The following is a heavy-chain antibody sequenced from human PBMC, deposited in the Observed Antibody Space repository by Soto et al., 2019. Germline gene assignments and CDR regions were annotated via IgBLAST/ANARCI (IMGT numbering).Heavy chain of an antibody. Sequence: SETLSLTCTVSGESIATGAFYWSWIGLQSGKGPEWIGSIFYAGDTYYNPSLKSRVEISLDGSQNQFSLNLRSVTAADTAVYYCAREGDYRTWFEPWGPGTLVTVSS. V-gene: IGHV4-31*03. CDR3: AREGDYRTWFEP. J-gene: IGHJ5*02. D-gene: IGHD4-17*01. CDR2: IFYAGDT. CDR1: GESIATGAFY.